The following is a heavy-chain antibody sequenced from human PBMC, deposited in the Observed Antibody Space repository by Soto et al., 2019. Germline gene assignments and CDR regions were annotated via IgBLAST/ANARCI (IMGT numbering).Heavy chain of an antibody. D-gene: IGHD6-19*01. CDR1: GGTFSSYA. Sequence: QVQLVQSGAEVKKPGSSVKVSCKASGGTFSSYAISWVRQAPGQGREWMGGIIPIFGTANYAQKFQGRITIPAAESPSTAYMALSSLRSADTAVYYWARSGIAVAGIAYWGQGTLVTVSS. CDR3: ARSGIAVAGIAY. CDR2: IIPIFGTA. J-gene: IGHJ4*02. V-gene: IGHV1-69*12.